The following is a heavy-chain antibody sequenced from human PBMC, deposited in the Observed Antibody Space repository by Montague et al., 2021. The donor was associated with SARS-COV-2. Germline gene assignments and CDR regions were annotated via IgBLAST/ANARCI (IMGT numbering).Heavy chain of an antibody. J-gene: IGHJ4*02. CDR1: GGSINSYY. V-gene: IGHV4-4*07. CDR3: ARDRFDFGAGRQGTIDF. Sequence: SETLSLTCGVSGGSINSYYWSWIRQPAGKGLEWIGRIYTSGSTNHNPSLKSRVTISVDTSRNHLSLKLTSVTAADTAVYFCARDRFDFGAGRQGTIDFWGQGTLVTVSS. D-gene: IGHD3-10*01. CDR2: IYTSGST.